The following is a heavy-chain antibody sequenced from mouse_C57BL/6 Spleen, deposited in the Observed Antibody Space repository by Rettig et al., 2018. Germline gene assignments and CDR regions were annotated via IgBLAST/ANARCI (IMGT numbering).Heavy chain of an antibody. CDR2: IYPGSGST. CDR1: GYTFTSYW. D-gene: IGHD1-1*01. Sequence: QVQLQQPGAELVKPGASVKMSCKASGYTFTSYWITWVKQRPGQGLEWIGDIYPGSGSTNYNEKFKSKATLTVDTSSSTAYMQLSSLTSKDSAVYYCARDGLITSMDYWGQGTSVTVSS. CDR3: ARDGLITSMDY. J-gene: IGHJ4*01. V-gene: IGHV1-55*01.